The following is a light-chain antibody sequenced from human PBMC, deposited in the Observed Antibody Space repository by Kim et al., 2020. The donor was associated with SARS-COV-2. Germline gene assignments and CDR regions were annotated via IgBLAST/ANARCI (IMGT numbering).Light chain of an antibody. CDR1: SSDVGAYNY. V-gene: IGLV2-14*03. J-gene: IGLJ3*02. Sequence: GQPFTTSCTGTSSDVGAYNYVSWYQQHPGKAPKLMISDVSNRPSGVSNRFSGSKSGNTASLTISGLQTEDEAYYYCVSYTTTSTWVFGGGTQLTVL. CDR3: VSYTTTSTWV. CDR2: DVS.